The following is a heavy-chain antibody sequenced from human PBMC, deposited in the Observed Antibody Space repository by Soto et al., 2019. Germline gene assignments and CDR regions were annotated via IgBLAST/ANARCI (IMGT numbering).Heavy chain of an antibody. Sequence: GASVKVSCKASGYTFTNYGISWVRQAPGQGPEWMGWISGYNGNTKSVQKFQGRVTMTTDTSTSTAYMELRSLRSDDPAVYYCARDKVTFGGVIVSSAWGQGTLVTVSS. V-gene: IGHV1-18*01. J-gene: IGHJ5*02. D-gene: IGHD3-16*02. CDR1: GYTFTNYG. CDR2: ISGYNGNT. CDR3: ARDKVTFGGVIVSSA.